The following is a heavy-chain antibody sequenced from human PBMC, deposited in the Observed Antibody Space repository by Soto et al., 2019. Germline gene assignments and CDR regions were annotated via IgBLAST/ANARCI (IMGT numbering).Heavy chain of an antibody. CDR2: FSGGGGGT. V-gene: IGHV3-23*01. D-gene: IGHD1-1*01. J-gene: IGHJ4*02. CDR3: TRWNGYGDS. Sequence: EVQLLQSGGGLVQPGGSLRLSCAVSGFTLGVYGVTWVRQTPTKGLEWVAGFSGGGGGTFYADSVKGRFTISRDSSTAYLQMISLRSEDTAVYFCTRWNGYGDSWGQGTLVSVSS. CDR1: GFTLGVYG.